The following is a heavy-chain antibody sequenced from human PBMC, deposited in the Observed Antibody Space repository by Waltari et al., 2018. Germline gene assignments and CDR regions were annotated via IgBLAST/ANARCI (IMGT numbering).Heavy chain of an antibody. CDR3: ATSYYDILTGYSTPWY. CDR1: GFTFNIYA. V-gene: IGHV3-23*04. J-gene: IGHJ4*02. CDR2: ISGSGGST. D-gene: IGHD3-9*01. Sequence: EVQLVESGGGLVQPGGCLRLSCAAYGFTFNIYAMSWVRQAPGKGLEWVSAISGSGGSTYYADSVKGRFTISRDNSKNTLYLQMNSLRAEDTAVYYCATSYYDILTGYSTPWYWGQGTLVTVSS.